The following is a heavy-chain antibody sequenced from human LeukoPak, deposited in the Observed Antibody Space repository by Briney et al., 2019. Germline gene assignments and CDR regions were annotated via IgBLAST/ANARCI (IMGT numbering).Heavy chain of an antibody. CDR2: ISGSGGST. J-gene: IGHJ6*03. CDR1: RFTFSSYA. V-gene: IGHV3-23*01. CDR3: VPRKEWSCYMGV. D-gene: IGHD3-3*01. Sequence: GGSLRLSCAASRFTFSSYAMSWVRQAPGKGLEWVSDISGSGGSTYYADSVKGRFTISRDNSKNTLYLQMSSLRAEDTAVYYCVPRKEWSCYMGVWGKGTTVTVSS.